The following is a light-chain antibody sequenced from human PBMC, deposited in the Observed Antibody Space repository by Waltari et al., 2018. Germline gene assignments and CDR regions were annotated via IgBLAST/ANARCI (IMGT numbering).Light chain of an antibody. CDR2: QAS. V-gene: IGKV1-5*03. Sequence: TCRVSGRISRWLAWDQQKPGMAPKLLIYQASSLEDGVPSRFSGSGFETEFSLSISSLQPEDFTTYYCQQYNTYPWTFGQGTKVEIK. CDR3: QQYNTYPWT. CDR1: GRISRW. J-gene: IGKJ1*01.